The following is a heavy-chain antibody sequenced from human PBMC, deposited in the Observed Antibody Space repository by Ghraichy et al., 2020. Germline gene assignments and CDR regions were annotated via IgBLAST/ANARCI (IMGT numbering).Heavy chain of an antibody. CDR2: ITTSGANT. D-gene: IGHD1-14*01. CDR1: GFTFSSYD. V-gene: IGHV3-23*01. CDR3: GGINLAF. J-gene: IGHJ4*02. Sequence: GESLNISCVASGFTFSSYDMSWVRQAPGKGLEWVSTITTSGANTYFADSLKGRVTISRDNSKNTLYLQMNSLRPEDTAVYYCGGINLAFWGQGIPVTVS.